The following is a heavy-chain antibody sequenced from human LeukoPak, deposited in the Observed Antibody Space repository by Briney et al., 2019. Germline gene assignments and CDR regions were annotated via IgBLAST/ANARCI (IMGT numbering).Heavy chain of an antibody. CDR1: GYTFTSYY. V-gene: IGHV1-46*01. CDR2: INPSGGST. D-gene: IGHD1-26*01. Sequence: ASVKVSCKASGYTFTSYYMHWVRQAPGQGLEWMGIINPSGGSTSYAQKFQGRVTMTRDTSTSTVYMELSSLRSEDTAVYYCAKDQYSGSYILGYFDCWGQGTLVTVSS. CDR3: AKDQYSGSYILGYFDC. J-gene: IGHJ4*02.